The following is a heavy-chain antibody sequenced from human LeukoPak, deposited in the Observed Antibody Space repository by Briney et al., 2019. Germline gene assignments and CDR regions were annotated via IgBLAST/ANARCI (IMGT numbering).Heavy chain of an antibody. J-gene: IGHJ4*02. D-gene: IGHD7-27*01. CDR1: GFAYSSNW. CDR3: ATSLGPLTEY. CDR2: INSGGSGT. V-gene: IGHV3-74*01. Sequence: GGSLRLSCAASGFAYSSNWMHWVRQTPGKGLVWVSRINSGGSGTSYAASVEGRFTISRDNVKNTLYLQMDSLRAEDTAVYYCATSLGPLTEYWGQGTLVTVSS.